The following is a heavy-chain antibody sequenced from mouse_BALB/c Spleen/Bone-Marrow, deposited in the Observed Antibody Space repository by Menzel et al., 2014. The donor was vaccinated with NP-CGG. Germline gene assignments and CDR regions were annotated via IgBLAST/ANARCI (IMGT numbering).Heavy chain of an antibody. Sequence: VKLMESGPGLVAPTRSLSITCTVSGFSLTSYGVHWVRQPPGKGLEWLGVIWAGGSTNYNSALMSRLSISKDNSKSQVFLKMNSLQTDDTAMYYCARPTPRYFAMDYWGQGTSVTVSS. CDR2: IWAGGST. V-gene: IGHV2-9*02. D-gene: IGHD6-1*01. J-gene: IGHJ4*01. CDR1: GFSLTSYG. CDR3: ARPTPRYFAMDY.